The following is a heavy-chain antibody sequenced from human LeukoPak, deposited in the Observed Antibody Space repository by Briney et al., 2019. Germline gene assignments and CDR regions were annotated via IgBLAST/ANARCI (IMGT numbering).Heavy chain of an antibody. CDR1: GGSISSCY. Sequence: SETLSLTCTVSGGSISSCYWSWIRQPPGKGLEWIGYIYYGGSTNYNPSLKSRVTISVDTSKNQFSLKLSSVTAADTAVYYCARFMWGQSNCGGDCYFQWYFDLWGRGTLVTVSS. J-gene: IGHJ2*01. CDR2: IYYGGST. D-gene: IGHD2-21*02. CDR3: ARFMWGQSNCGGDCYFQWYFDL. V-gene: IGHV4-59*01.